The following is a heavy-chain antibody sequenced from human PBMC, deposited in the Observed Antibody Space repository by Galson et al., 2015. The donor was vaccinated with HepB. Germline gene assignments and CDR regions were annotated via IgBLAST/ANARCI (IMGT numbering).Heavy chain of an antibody. J-gene: IGHJ4*02. D-gene: IGHD6-13*01. V-gene: IGHV3-73*01. CDR1: GFTFSGPA. CDR2: IRSKATNYAA. CDR3: VRSGDFSGYSSR. Sequence: SLRLSCAASGFTFSGPAIHWVRQASGKGLEWIGHIRSKATNYAAAYVPSLKGRFTISRDDSKNMAYLHMRSLKTDDTAVYYCVRSGDFSGYSSRWGQGTLVTVSS.